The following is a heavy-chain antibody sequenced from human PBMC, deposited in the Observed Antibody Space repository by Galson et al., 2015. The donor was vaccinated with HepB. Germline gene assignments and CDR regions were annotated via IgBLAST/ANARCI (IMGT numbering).Heavy chain of an antibody. CDR1: GGTFSSSA. V-gene: IGHV1-69*13. Sequence: SVKVSCKASGGTFSSSAISWVRQAPGQGLEWMGGIIPIFGTANYAQKFQGRVTITADESTSTAYMELSSLRSEDTTVYYCARGTMIVVVMEDWSWFDPWGQGTLVTVSS. D-gene: IGHD3-22*01. J-gene: IGHJ5*02. CDR3: ARGTMIVVVMEDWSWFDP. CDR2: IIPIFGTA.